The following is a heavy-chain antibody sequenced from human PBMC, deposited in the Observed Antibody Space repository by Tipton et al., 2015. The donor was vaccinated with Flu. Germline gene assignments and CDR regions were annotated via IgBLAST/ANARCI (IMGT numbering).Heavy chain of an antibody. CDR3: TNSGGHVYSGYPYYFYAMDV. J-gene: IGHJ6*02. V-gene: IGHV3-23*01. D-gene: IGHD5-12*01. Sequence: SLRLSYTGPRFTFRSYAMSWVRQAPGKGLQWVSGIGVSVGGTYYADSVKGRFTISRDNSKNTLYLQMNSLRPEDTAVYYCTNSGGHVYSGYPYYFYAMDVWGQGTTVSVAS. CDR1: RFTFRSYA. CDR2: IGVSVGGT.